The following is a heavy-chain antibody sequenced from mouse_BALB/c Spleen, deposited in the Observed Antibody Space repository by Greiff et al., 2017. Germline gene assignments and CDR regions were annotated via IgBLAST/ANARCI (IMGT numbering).Heavy chain of an antibody. J-gene: IGHJ3*01. CDR3: ARELGLQAY. V-gene: IGHV14-1*02. Sequence: EVQLQQSGAELVRPGALVTLSCKVSGFNFTDYYMHWVKQRPEQGLEWIGWIDPENGNTIYDPKFQGKARITADTTSNTAYLQLSSLTSEDTAVYYCARELGLQAYWGQGTLVTVSA. CDR1: GFNFTDYY. CDR2: IDPENGNT. D-gene: IGHD3-1*01.